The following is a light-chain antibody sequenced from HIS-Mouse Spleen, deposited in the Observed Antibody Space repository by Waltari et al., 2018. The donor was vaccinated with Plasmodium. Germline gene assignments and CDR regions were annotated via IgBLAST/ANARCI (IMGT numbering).Light chain of an antibody. Sequence: DIQMTQSPSSLSASVEDRDTITCRASQSISSYLNWYQQKPGKAPKLLIYAASSLQSGVPSRFSGSGSGTDFTLTISSLQSEDFAVYYCQQYNNWPWTFGQGTKVEIK. V-gene: IGKV1-39*01. CDR1: QSISSY. CDR3: QQYNNWPWT. CDR2: AAS. J-gene: IGKJ1*01.